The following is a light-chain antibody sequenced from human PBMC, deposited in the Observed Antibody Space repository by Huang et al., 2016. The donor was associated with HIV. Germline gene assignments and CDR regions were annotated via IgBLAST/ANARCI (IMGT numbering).Light chain of an antibody. Sequence: DVVMTQSPLSLPVTPGEPASISCRSSQSLLHSDGYNYLDWYLQKPGQSPHLLIYLGSNRASGVPDRFSGSGSGTDFTLKISRVEAEDVGVYYCMQALQTPWTFDQGTKVEIK. CDR1: QSLLHSDGYNY. J-gene: IGKJ1*01. V-gene: IGKV2-28*01. CDR2: LGS. CDR3: MQALQTPWT.